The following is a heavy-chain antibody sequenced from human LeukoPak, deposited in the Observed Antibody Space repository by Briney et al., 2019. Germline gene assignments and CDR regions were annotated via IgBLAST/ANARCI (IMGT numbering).Heavy chain of an antibody. V-gene: IGHV3-23*01. D-gene: IGHD3-3*01. CDR2: ISGSGGST. CDR3: AKGAITIFGVALYNWFDP. CDR1: GFTFSSYA. J-gene: IGHJ5*02. Sequence: PGGSLRLSCAASGFTFSSYAMSWVRQAPGKGLEWVSAISGSGGSTYYADSVKGRFTISRDNSKNTLYLQMNSLRADDTAVYYCAKGAITIFGVALYNWFDPWGQGTLVTVSS.